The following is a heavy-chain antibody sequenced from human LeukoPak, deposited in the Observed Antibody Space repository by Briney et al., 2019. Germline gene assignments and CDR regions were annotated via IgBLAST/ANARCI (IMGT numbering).Heavy chain of an antibody. CDR1: GGSISSGDYY. J-gene: IGHJ4*02. Sequence: SETLSLTCTVSGGSISSGDYYWSWIRQPPGKGLEWIGHIYYSGSTYYNPSLKSRVTISVDTSKNQFSLKLSSVTAVDTAVYYCATANFDCSGGSCYSYYFDYWGQGTLVTVSS. CDR2: IYYSGST. CDR3: ATANFDCSGGSCYSYYFDY. D-gene: IGHD2-15*01. V-gene: IGHV4-30-4*01.